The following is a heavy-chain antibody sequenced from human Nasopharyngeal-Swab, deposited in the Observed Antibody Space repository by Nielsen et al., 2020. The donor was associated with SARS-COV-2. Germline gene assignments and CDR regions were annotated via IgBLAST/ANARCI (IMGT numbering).Heavy chain of an antibody. D-gene: IGHD6-13*01. J-gene: IGHJ4*02. V-gene: IGHV1-3*01. Sequence: ASVKVSCKASGYTFTPYAVHWVRQAPGQSLEWMGWINADIGNTKYSQRFQGRVTISRDTSATTAYMEVTSLTSEDTAVYYCATGGLIAPPVEWGQGTLVTVSS. CDR3: ATGGLIAPPVE. CDR2: INADIGNT. CDR1: GYTFTPYA.